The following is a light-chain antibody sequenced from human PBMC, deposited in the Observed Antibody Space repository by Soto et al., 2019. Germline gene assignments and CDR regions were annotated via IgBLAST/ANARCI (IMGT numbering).Light chain of an antibody. CDR2: GAS. CDR3: QQSWT. Sequence: EILMTQSPATLSVSPGERATLSCRASQSVSSNLAWYQQKPGQAPRLLIYGASTRATGIPARFSGSGSGTEFTLTISSLQSEDFAVYYCQQSWTFGQGTKV. CDR1: QSVSSN. J-gene: IGKJ1*01. V-gene: IGKV3-15*01.